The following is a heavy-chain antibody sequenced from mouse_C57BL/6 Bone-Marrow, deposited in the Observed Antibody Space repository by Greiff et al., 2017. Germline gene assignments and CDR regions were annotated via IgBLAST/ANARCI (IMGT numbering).Heavy chain of an antibody. V-gene: IGHV1-81*01. CDR3: ASYYGSSYPAWFAY. Sequence: VQLQQSGAELARPGASVKLSCKASGYTFTSYGISWVKQRTGQGLEWIGEIYPRSGNTYYNEKFTGKATLTADKSSSTAYMELRSLTSEDSAVYFCASYYGSSYPAWFAYWGQGTLVTVSA. D-gene: IGHD1-1*01. J-gene: IGHJ3*01. CDR2: IYPRSGNT. CDR1: GYTFTSYG.